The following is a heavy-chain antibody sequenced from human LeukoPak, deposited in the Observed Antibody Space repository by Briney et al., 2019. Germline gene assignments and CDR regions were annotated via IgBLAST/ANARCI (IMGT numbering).Heavy chain of an antibody. CDR2: IYSGGST. Sequence: RGSLRLSCAASGFTVSSNYMSWVRQAPGKGLEWVSVIYSGGSTYYADSVKGRFTISRDNSKNTLYLQMNSLRAEDTAVYYCARDEWVGDVGYDYWGQGTLVTVSS. CDR1: GFTVSSNY. V-gene: IGHV3-53*01. D-gene: IGHD3-10*01. J-gene: IGHJ4*02. CDR3: ARDEWVGDVGYDY.